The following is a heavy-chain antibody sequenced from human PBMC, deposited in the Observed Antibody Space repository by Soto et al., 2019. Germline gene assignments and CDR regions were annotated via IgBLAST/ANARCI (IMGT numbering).Heavy chain of an antibody. CDR1: GGSISSSNW. Sequence: SEPLSLTCAVSGGSISSSNWWSWVRQPPGKGLEWIGEIYHSGSTNYNPSLKSRVTISVDKSKNQFSLKLSSVTAADTAVYYCARLWAGDYYDSSGYSTVDYWGQGTLVTVSS. CDR3: ARLWAGDYYDSSGYSTVDY. D-gene: IGHD3-22*01. V-gene: IGHV4-4*02. J-gene: IGHJ4*02. CDR2: IYHSGST.